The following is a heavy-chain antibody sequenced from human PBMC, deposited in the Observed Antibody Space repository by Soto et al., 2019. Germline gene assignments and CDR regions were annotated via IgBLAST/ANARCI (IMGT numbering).Heavy chain of an antibody. V-gene: IGHV3-73*02. CDR2: IRDKANSYAT. D-gene: IGHD6-13*01. CDR3: ARPIAGAGLPLDY. J-gene: IGHJ4*02. Sequence: EVHLVESGGGLVQPGGSLKLSCAASGFTFSGSAMHWVRQASGKVLEWVGRIRDKANSYATAYTASVKGRFSISRDDSKNTASLQMNSLKTEDTAVYYCARPIAGAGLPLDYWGQGTLVNVSP. CDR1: GFTFSGSA.